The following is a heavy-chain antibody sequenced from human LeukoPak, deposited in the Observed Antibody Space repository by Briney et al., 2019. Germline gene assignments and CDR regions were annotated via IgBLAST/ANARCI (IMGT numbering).Heavy chain of an antibody. CDR1: GFTFSSYT. V-gene: IGHV3-23*01. J-gene: IGHJ4*02. D-gene: IGHD3-3*02. Sequence: GGSLRLSCAASGFTFSSYTMSWVRQAPGKGLEWVSAISGSGGSTYYADSVKGRFTIPRDNSKNTLYLQMNSLRAEDTAVYYCAKDAFLLGGSNYFDYWGQGTLVTVSS. CDR2: ISGSGGST. CDR3: AKDAFLLGGSNYFDY.